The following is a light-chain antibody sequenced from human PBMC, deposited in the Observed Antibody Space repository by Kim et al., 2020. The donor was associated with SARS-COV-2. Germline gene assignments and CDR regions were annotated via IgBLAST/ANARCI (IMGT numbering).Light chain of an antibody. Sequence: VSPGQTASITCSGDKLGNKYACWYQQKPGQPPVLVIYQDSKRPSGIPGRFSGSNSGNTATLTISGTQAMDEADYYCQAWDSSTGVFGGGTQLTVL. CDR3: QAWDSSTGV. J-gene: IGLJ3*02. CDR1: KLGNKY. CDR2: QDS. V-gene: IGLV3-1*01.